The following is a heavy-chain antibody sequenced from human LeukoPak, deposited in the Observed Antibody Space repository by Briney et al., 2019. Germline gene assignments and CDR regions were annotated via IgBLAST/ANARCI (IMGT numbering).Heavy chain of an antibody. CDR3: ARDGEYSEPTDY. D-gene: IGHD6-6*01. V-gene: IGHV1-69*05. Sequence: SVKVSCKASGGTFSSYAISWLRQAPGQGLEWMGRIIPIFGTANNAQKFQGRVTMTTDESTSTAYMELSSLRSEDTAVYYCARDGEYSEPTDYWGQGTLVTVSS. CDR1: GGTFSSYA. CDR2: IIPIFGTA. J-gene: IGHJ4*02.